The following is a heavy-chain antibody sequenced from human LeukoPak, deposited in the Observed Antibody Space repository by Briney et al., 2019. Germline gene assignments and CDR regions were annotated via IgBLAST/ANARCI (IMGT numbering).Heavy chain of an antibody. CDR2: ISSSGSTI. CDR1: GFTFSSYE. V-gene: IGHV3-48*03. CDR3: ARGGVLTAAGTDY. J-gene: IGHJ4*02. D-gene: IGHD6-13*01. Sequence: GGALRLSCAASGFTFSSYERNWVRQAPGKGLEWVSYISSSGSTIYYADSVKGRFTISRDNAKNSLYLHMNSLRAEDTAVYYCARGGVLTAAGTDYWGQGTLVTVSS.